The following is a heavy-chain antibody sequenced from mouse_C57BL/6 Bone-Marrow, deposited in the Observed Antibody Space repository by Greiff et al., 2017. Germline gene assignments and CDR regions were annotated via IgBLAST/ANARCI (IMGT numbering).Heavy chain of an antibody. J-gene: IGHJ3*01. CDR2: IDTSDSYT. V-gene: IGHV1-50*01. CDR3: AREGITTVVAPY. Sequence: QVQLQQPGAELVKPGASVKLSCKASGYTFTSYWMQWVKQRPGKGLEWIGEIDTSDSYTKYNQKFKGKATLTVDTSASTAYMQLSSLTSEDSAVYYCAREGITTVVAPYWGQGTLVTVSA. CDR1: GYTFTSYW. D-gene: IGHD1-1*01.